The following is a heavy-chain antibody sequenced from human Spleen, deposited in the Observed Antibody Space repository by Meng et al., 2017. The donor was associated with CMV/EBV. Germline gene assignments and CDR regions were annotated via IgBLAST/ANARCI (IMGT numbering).Heavy chain of an antibody. CDR1: GFTFSSYA. CDR3: ARDFDYGGNSGIDY. V-gene: IGHV3-74*01. J-gene: IGHJ4*02. CDR2: INSDGSST. Sequence: GESLKISCAASGFTFSSYAMSWVRQAPGKGLVWVSRINSDGSSTSYADSVKGRFTISRDNAKNTLYLQMNSLRAEDTAVYYCARDFDYGGNSGIDYWGQGTLVTVSS. D-gene: IGHD4-23*01.